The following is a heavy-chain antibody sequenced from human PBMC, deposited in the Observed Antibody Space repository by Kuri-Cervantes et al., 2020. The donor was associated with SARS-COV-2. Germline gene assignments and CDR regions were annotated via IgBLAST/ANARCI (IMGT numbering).Heavy chain of an antibody. CDR2: IKQDGSAK. CDR1: GFTFDAFW. V-gene: IGHV3-7*05. J-gene: IGHJ3*02. CDR3: ARDSITMVQGVTSDAFDI. D-gene: IGHD3-10*01. Sequence: GGSLRLSCAASGFTFDAFWMSWVRQAPGKGLEWLGNIKQDGSAKYYVDSVKGRFTISRDNAKNSLYLQMNSLRAEDTAVYYCARDSITMVQGVTSDAFDIWGQGTMVTVSS.